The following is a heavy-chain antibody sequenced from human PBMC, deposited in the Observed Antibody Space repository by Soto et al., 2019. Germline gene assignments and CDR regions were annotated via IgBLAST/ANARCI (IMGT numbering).Heavy chain of an antibody. D-gene: IGHD6-19*01. CDR1: CGSVISGSYY. CDR2: IYYSGST. CDR3: ARASVGRAVAGFDY. J-gene: IGHJ4*02. V-gene: IGHV4-61*01. Sequence: SETLSLTCTVSCGSVISGSYYWSWIRQPPGKGLEWIGYIYYSGSTNYNPSLKSRVTISVDTSKNQFSLKLSSVTAADTAVYYCARASVGRAVAGFDYWGQGTLVTVSS.